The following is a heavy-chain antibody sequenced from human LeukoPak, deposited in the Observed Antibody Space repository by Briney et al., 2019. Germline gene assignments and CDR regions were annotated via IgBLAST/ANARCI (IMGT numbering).Heavy chain of an antibody. J-gene: IGHJ4*02. D-gene: IGHD6-6*01. CDR3: ARTLYSSSIDY. V-gene: IGHV3-7*01. CDR2: IKQDGSEK. CDR1: GFTFSSYA. Sequence: GGSLRFSCAASGFTFSSYAMSWVRQAPGKGLEWVANIKQDGSEKYYVDSVKGRFTISRDNAKNSLYLQMNSLRAEDTAVYYCARTLYSSSIDYWGQGTLVTVSS.